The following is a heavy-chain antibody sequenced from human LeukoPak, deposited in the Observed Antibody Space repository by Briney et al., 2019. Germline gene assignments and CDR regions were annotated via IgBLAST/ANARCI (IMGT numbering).Heavy chain of an antibody. CDR3: ARAYSGYETDAFDI. D-gene: IGHD5-12*01. Sequence: GGSLRLSCAASGFTLSNYAMSWVRQAPGKGLEWVSSISSSSSYIYYADSVKGRFTISRDNAKNSLYLQMNSLRAEDTAVYYCARAYSGYETDAFDIWGQGTMVTVSS. CDR1: GFTLSNYA. CDR2: ISSSSSYI. J-gene: IGHJ3*02. V-gene: IGHV3-21*01.